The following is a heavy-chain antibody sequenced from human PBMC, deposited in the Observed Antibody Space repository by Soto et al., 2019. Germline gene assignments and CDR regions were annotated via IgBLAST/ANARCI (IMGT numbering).Heavy chain of an antibody. CDR1: GGSISSGGYS. J-gene: IGHJ5*02. CDR3: ARDRGTYYYGSGSYYPSWFDP. V-gene: IGHV4-30-2*01. CDR2: IYHSGST. Sequence: SETLSLTCAVSGGSISSGGYSWSWIRQPPGKGLEWIGYIYHSGSTYYNPSLKSRVTISVDRSKNQFSLKLSSVTAADTAVYYCARDRGTYYYGSGSYYPSWFDPWGQGTLVTVSS. D-gene: IGHD3-10*01.